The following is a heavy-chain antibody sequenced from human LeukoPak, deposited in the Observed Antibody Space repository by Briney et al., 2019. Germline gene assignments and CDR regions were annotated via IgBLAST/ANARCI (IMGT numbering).Heavy chain of an antibody. CDR1: GYTFTSYA. CDR3: ARGYSSGSFDY. J-gene: IGHJ4*02. D-gene: IGHD6-19*01. V-gene: IGHV1-3*01. Sequence: ASVKVSCKASGYTFTSYAMHWVRQAPGQRLEWMGWINAGKGNTKYSQKFQGRVTITRDTSASTAYMELSSLRSEDTAVYYCARGYSSGSFDYWGQGTLVTVSS. CDR2: INAGKGNT.